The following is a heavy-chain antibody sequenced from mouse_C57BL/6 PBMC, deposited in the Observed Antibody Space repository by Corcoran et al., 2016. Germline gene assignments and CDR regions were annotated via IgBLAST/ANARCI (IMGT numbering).Heavy chain of an antibody. Sequence: QVQLQQSGAELARPGASVKLSCKASGYTFTSYGISWVKQRTGQGLEWIGEIYPRSGNTYYNEKFKGKATLTADKSSSTAYMELRSLTSEDSAVYFCARGYGYGYDEVSYFDYWGQGTTLTVSS. CDR2: IYPRSGNT. D-gene: IGHD2-2*01. CDR1: GYTFTSYG. CDR3: ARGYGYGYDEVSYFDY. V-gene: IGHV1-81*01. J-gene: IGHJ2*01.